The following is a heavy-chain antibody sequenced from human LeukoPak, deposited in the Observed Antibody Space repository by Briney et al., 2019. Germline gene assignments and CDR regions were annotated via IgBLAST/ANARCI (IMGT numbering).Heavy chain of an antibody. CDR1: GFTFNEYW. CDR2: INQDGRQK. V-gene: IGHV3-7*01. CDR3: GYGRTWYFDY. D-gene: IGHD6-13*01. Sequence: GGSLRLSCVASGFTFNEYWMNWVRQVPGKGLEWVASINQDGRQKYHVDSVKGRFTISRDNAENSLYLQMNSLRVEDTALYYCGYGRTWYFDYGGQGTLVTVSS. J-gene: IGHJ4*02.